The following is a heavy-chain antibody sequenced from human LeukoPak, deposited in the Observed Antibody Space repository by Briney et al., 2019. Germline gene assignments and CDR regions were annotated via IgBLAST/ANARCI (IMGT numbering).Heavy chain of an antibody. Sequence: PGGSLRLSCAASGFTFSNAWMSWVRQAPGKGLEWVGRIKSKTEGGTTDYAAPVKGRFIISRDDSKNTLYLQMNSLKTEDTAVYYCTTGYCSSTSCYYFDYWGQGTLVTVSS. V-gene: IGHV3-15*01. J-gene: IGHJ4*02. D-gene: IGHD2-2*01. CDR2: IKSKTEGGTT. CDR3: TTGYCSSTSCYYFDY. CDR1: GFTFSNAW.